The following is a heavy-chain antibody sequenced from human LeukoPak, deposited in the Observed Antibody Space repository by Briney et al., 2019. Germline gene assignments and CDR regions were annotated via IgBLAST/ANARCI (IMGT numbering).Heavy chain of an antibody. CDR1: GGSISSGGYY. D-gene: IGHD6-13*01. Sequence: SQTLSLTCTVSGGSISSGGYYWSWIRQHPGKGLEWIGYIYYSGSTNYNPSLKSRATISVDTSKNQFSLKLSSVTAADTAVYYCARGADIAAAGTPNYFDYWGQGTLVTVSS. J-gene: IGHJ4*02. V-gene: IGHV4-31*03. CDR3: ARGADIAAAGTPNYFDY. CDR2: IYYSGST.